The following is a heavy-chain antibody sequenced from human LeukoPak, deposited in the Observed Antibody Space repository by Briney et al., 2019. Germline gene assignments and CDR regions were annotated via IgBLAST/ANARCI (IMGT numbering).Heavy chain of an antibody. V-gene: IGHV1-46*01. CDR2: INPSCGST. CDR3: ARDGGVLEDIVVVPAAVFDY. D-gene: IGHD2-2*01. CDR1: GYTFTSYY. Sequence: ASVKFSCKASGYTFTSYYMHWVRQAPGQGLEWMGIINPSCGSTSYAQKFQGRVTMTRDTSTSTVYMELSSLRSEDTAVYYCARDGGVLEDIVVVPAAVFDYWGQGTLVTVSS. J-gene: IGHJ4*02.